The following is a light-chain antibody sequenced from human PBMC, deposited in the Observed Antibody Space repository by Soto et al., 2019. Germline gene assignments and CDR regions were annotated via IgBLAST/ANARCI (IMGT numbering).Light chain of an antibody. CDR3: SSYTSSSTRV. CDR2: DVS. CDR1: SSDVGGYNH. Sequence: QSALTQPASVSGSPGQSITISCTGTSSDVGGYNHVSWYQQHPGKVPKLIISDVSNRPSGFSNRFSGSKSGNTASLTISELQAEDEADYYCSSYTSSSTRVFGGGTKLTVL. V-gene: IGLV2-14*03. J-gene: IGLJ3*02.